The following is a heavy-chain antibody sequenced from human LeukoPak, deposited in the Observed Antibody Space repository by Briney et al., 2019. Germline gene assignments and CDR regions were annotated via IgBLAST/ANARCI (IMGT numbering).Heavy chain of an antibody. CDR1: GFTFDDYA. V-gene: IGHV3-9*01. CDR2: ISWNSGSI. J-gene: IGHJ6*03. CDR3: ARNRGYQLLPDYYYYMDV. Sequence: GGSLRLSCAASGFTFDDYAMHWVRQAPGKGLEWVSGISWNSGSIGYADSVKGRFTISRDNSKNTLYLQMNSLRAEDTAVYYCARNRGYQLLPDYYYYMDVWGKGTTVTVSS. D-gene: IGHD2-2*01.